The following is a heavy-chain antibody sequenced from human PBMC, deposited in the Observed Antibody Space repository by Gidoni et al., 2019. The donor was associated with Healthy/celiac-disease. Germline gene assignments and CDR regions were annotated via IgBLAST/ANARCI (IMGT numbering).Heavy chain of an antibody. CDR2: IYYSGST. CDR1: GGSISSYY. CDR3: ARLGPGFDY. V-gene: IGHV4-59*01. Sequence: QVQLQESGPGLVKPSETLSLPCPVSGGSISSYYWSWIRQPPGKGLEWIGYIYYSGSTNYNPSLKSRVTISVDTSKNQCSLKLSSVTAADTAVYYCARLGPGFDYWGQGTLVTVSS. D-gene: IGHD7-27*01. J-gene: IGHJ4*02.